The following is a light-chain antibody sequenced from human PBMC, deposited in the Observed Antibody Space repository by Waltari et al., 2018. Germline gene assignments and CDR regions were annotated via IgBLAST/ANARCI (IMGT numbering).Light chain of an antibody. CDR1: DSTIGRNT. Sequence: QSQLTQPPSASGTPGQRVTISCSGGDSTIGRNTVNWYQQFPGTAPKPLVYGRGQRPSGVPDRCAASKSGTSASLAISGRQSEDEATYYCAAGDDNANGRVLFGGGTKLTVL. V-gene: IGLV1-44*01. CDR2: GRG. J-gene: IGLJ2*01. CDR3: AAGDDNANGRVL.